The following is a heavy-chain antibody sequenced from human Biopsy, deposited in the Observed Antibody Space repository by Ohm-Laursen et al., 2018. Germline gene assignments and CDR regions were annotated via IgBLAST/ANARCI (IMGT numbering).Heavy chain of an antibody. Sequence: SETLSLTCTVSGASVTSGSYYWSWIRQPPGKGLEWLGYFSNIGSTNYNPPPKSRVTKLVVPSKNQFSLKLNSVTAADTAVYYCGRREVVITHDAFDTWGQGTMVTVSS. CDR2: FSNIGST. D-gene: IGHD3-22*01. CDR3: GRREVVITHDAFDT. V-gene: IGHV4-61*01. J-gene: IGHJ3*02. CDR1: GASVTSGSYY.